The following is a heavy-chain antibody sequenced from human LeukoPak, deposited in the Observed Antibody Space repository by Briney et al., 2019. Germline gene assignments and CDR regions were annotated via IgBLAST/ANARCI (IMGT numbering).Heavy chain of an antibody. V-gene: IGHV4-59*01. Sequence: SETLSLTCTVSGGSISSYYWSWIRQPPGKGLEWIGYIYYSGSTNYNPSLKSRVTISVDTSKNQLSLKLSSVTAADTAVYYCARGPPRDIVVVPAAMPAPWGMDVWGQGTTVTVSS. D-gene: IGHD2-2*01. J-gene: IGHJ6*02. CDR1: GGSISSYY. CDR2: IYYSGST. CDR3: ARGPPRDIVVVPAAMPAPWGMDV.